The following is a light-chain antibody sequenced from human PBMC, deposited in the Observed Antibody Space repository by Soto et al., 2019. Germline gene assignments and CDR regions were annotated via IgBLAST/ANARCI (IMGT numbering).Light chain of an antibody. CDR1: QSVSGY. CDR3: QQRSNWPYLT. CDR2: DAS. J-gene: IGKJ4*01. Sequence: EIVLTQSPDTLSLSPGERATLSCRASQSVSGYLGWYQQKPGQAPRLLIYDASNRAYRVPPRFRGSGSGTNFTLTIASLEPDDFAVYYCQQRSNWPYLTFGGGTRV. V-gene: IGKV3-11*01.